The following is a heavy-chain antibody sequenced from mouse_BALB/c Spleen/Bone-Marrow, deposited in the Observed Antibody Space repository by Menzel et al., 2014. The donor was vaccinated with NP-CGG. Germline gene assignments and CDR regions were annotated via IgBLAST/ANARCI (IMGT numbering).Heavy chain of an antibody. CDR2: INPGSGGT. V-gene: IGHV1-54*01. Sequence: VQLQQSGAELVRPGTSVKVSCKASGYAFNNYLIEWVKRRPGQGLEWIGVINPGSGGTKYNEKFKGKATLTADKSPSTAYMQLSSLTSDDSAVYFCARCLTGTSAMDYWGQGTSVTVSS. J-gene: IGHJ4*01. CDR3: ARCLTGTSAMDY. CDR1: GYAFNNYL. D-gene: IGHD4-1*01.